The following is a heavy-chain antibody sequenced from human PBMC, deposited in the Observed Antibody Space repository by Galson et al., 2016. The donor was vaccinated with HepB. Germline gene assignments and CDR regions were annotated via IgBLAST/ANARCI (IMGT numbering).Heavy chain of an antibody. J-gene: IGHJ6*02. D-gene: IGHD6-25*01. CDR2: INYYGST. Sequence: ETLSLTCSVYGDSFSSYYWSWIRQTPGKGLEWIGEINYYGSTNYDPSLKSRVTISVDTSKNQISLKLNSVSATDTAVYYCARLSAGGTSGVDVWGQGTTVIVSS. V-gene: IGHV4-34*01. CDR3: ARLSAGGTSGVDV. CDR1: GDSFSSYY.